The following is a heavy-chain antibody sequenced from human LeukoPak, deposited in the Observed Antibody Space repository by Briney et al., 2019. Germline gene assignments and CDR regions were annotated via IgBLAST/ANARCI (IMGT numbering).Heavy chain of an antibody. D-gene: IGHD3-3*01. CDR3: ARGHFGVVLDY. J-gene: IGHJ4*02. CDR2: IRGDSTET. CDR1: GFTSSSYS. Sequence: PGGSLRLSCEGSGFTSSSYSMIWVRQAPGKGLEWVSSIRGDSTETRHADSLMGRFTISRDNAKKSLYLQMNSLRAEDTAVYYCARGHFGVVLDYWGQGTLVTVSS. V-gene: IGHV3-21*01.